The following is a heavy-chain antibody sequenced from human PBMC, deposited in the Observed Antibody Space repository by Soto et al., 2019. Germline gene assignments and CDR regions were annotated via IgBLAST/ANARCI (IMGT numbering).Heavy chain of an antibody. CDR2: INAGNGNT. CDR3: ARSNTINWNYDAFDI. V-gene: IGHV1-3*01. J-gene: IGHJ3*02. CDR1: GYTFTSYA. Sequence: ASVKVSCKASGYTFTSYAMHWVRQAPGQRLEWMGWINAGNGNTKYSQKFQGRVTITRDTSASTAYMELSSLRSEDTAVYYCARSNTINWNYDAFDIWGQGTMVTVSS. D-gene: IGHD1-7*01.